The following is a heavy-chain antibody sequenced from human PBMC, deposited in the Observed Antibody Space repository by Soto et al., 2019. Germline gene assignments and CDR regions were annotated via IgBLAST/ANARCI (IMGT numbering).Heavy chain of an antibody. V-gene: IGHV3-11*05. J-gene: IGHJ4*02. CDR1: GFTFSDYY. CDR3: ARESQYYYDSSGPFDY. CDR2: ISSSSSYT. D-gene: IGHD3-22*01. Sequence: SGGSLRLSCAASGFTFSDYYMSWIRQAPGKGLEWVSYISSSSSYTNYADSVKGRFTISRDNAKNSLYLQMNSLRAEDTAVYYCARESQYYYDSSGPFDYWGQGTLVTVSS.